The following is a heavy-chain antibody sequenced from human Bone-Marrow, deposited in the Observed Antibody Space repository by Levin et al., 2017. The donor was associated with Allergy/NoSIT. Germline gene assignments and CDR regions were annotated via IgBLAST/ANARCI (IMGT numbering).Heavy chain of an antibody. CDR2: IIPVFDTA. J-gene: IGHJ4*02. V-gene: IGHV1-69*13. Sequence: ASVKVSCKASGGTFSSYGINWVRQAPGQGLEWMGEIIPVFDTAKYAQRFQGRVTITADDSTSTAFLELSRLRSDDTAVYYGARAARDLDWLPPFDLWGQGTLVTVSS. CDR1: GGTFSSYG. CDR3: ARAARDLDWLPPFDL. D-gene: IGHD3-9*01.